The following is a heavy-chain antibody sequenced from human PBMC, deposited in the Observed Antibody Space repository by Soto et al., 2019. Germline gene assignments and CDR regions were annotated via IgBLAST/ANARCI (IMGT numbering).Heavy chain of an antibody. J-gene: IGHJ4*02. CDR1: GYTFTSYG. D-gene: IGHD2-15*01. CDR2: ISAYNGNT. Sequence: QVQLVQSGAEVKKPGASVKVSCKASGYTFTSYGIRWVRQAPGQGLEWMGWISAYNGNTNCAQKLQGRVTMTTDTSTSTAYMELRSLRYDDTAVYYCARGEGNCSGGSCLTFDYWGQGTLVTVSS. V-gene: IGHV1-18*01. CDR3: ARGEGNCSGGSCLTFDY.